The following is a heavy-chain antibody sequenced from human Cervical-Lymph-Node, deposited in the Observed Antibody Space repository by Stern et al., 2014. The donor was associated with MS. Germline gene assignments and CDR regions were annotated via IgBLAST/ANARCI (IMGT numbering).Heavy chain of an antibody. CDR3: AHSSLSVGVSFDY. CDR2: IYWDDDR. D-gene: IGHD3-10*01. Sequence: QVTLKESGPTLVKPTQTLTLTCRVSGFSLNTIGEGVGWIRQPPGKALEWMALIYWDDDRRYRPSLKDRLTITKDTSKNLVVLKMTIMDPLDTATYYCAHSSLSVGVSFDYWGQGSLITVSS. V-gene: IGHV2-5*02. CDR1: GFSLNTIGEG. J-gene: IGHJ4*02.